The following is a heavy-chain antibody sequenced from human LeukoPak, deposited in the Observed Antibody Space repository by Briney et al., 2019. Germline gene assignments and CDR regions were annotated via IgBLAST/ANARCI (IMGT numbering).Heavy chain of an antibody. CDR3: ARNWNHGVVDWFDP. D-gene: IGHD1-1*01. CDR1: GFTFSSYW. J-gene: IGHJ5*02. Sequence: GGSLRLSCAASGFTFSSYWMSWVRQAPGKGLEWVANIKQDGSEKYYVDSVKGRFTISRDNAKNSLYLQMNSLRAEDTAVYYCARNWNHGVVDWFDPWGQGTLVTVSS. V-gene: IGHV3-7*01. CDR2: IKQDGSEK.